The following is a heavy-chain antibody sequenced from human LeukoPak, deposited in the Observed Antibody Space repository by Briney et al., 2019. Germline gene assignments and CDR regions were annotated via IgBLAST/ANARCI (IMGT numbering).Heavy chain of an antibody. D-gene: IGHD6-13*01. J-gene: IGHJ5*02. CDR3: ARAAANRFDP. CDR1: GYTXTSYG. CDR2: ISAYNGNT. V-gene: IGHV1-18*01. Sequence: GASVKVSCKASGYTXTSYGISWVRQAPGQGLEWMGWISAYNGNTNYAQKFQGRVTMTRDTSTSTVYMELSSLRSEDTAVYYCARAAANRFDPWGQGTLVTVSS.